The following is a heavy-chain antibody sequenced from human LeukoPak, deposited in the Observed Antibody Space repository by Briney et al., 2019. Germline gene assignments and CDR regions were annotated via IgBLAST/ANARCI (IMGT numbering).Heavy chain of an antibody. CDR3: ARISVNEDLYYYDSSGYYTQVGY. Sequence: ASVKVSCKASGYTFTSYAMNWVRQAPGQGLEWMGWINTNTGNPTYAQGFTGRFVFSLDTSVSTAYLQISSLKAEDTAVYYCARISVNEDLYYYDSSGYYTQVGYWGQGTLVTVSS. CDR1: GYTFTSYA. CDR2: INTNTGNP. J-gene: IGHJ4*02. D-gene: IGHD3-22*01. V-gene: IGHV7-4-1*02.